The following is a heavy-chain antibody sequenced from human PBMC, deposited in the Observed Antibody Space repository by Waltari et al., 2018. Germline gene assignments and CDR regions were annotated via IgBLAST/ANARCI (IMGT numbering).Heavy chain of an antibody. CDR1: GGSFSGYY. J-gene: IGHJ5*02. D-gene: IGHD6-19*01. CDR3: ATGIAVAANWFDP. V-gene: IGHV4-34*01. CDR2: INHSGST. Sequence: QVQLQQWGAGLLKPSETLSLTCAVYGGSFSGYYWSWIRQPPGKGLEWIGEINHSGSTNYNPSLKSRVTISVDTSKNQFSLKLSSVTAADTAVYYCATGIAVAANWFDPWGQGTLVIVSS.